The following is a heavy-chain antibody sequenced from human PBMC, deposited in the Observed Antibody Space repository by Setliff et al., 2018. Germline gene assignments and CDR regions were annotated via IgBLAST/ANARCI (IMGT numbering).Heavy chain of an antibody. D-gene: IGHD3-16*01. Sequence: SETLSLTCAVSGASISSSNWWSWVRQPPGKGLEWIGSIYHSGSTYYNPSLKSRVTISVDTSKNQFSLKLSSVTAADTAVYYCARDGGEYWGQGTLVTVSS. CDR1: GASISSSNW. J-gene: IGHJ4*02. CDR2: IYHSGST. V-gene: IGHV4-4*02. CDR3: ARDGGEY.